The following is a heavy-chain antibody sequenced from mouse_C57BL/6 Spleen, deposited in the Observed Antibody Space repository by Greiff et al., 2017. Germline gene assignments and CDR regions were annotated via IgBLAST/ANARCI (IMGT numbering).Heavy chain of an antibody. V-gene: IGHV3-6*01. J-gene: IGHJ3*01. CDR1: GYSITSGYY. CDR3: AWTLEEAY. CDR2: ISYDGSN. Sequence: EVQVVESGPGLVKPSQSLSFSCSVTGYSITSGYYWNWIRQFPGNKLEWMGYISYDGSNNYNPSSKNRNSITRDTSKNPYFLKLNSVTTEDTATYYCAWTLEEAYWGQGTLVTVSA.